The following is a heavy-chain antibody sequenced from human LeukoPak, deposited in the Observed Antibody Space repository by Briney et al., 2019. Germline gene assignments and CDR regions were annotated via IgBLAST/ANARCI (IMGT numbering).Heavy chain of an antibody. J-gene: IGHJ5*02. V-gene: IGHV4-4*02. CDR3: ARTIRGDYVGASWFDP. CDR1: GGSISSSNW. Sequence: SETLSLTCAVSGGSISSSNWWSWVRQPPGKGLEWIGEIYHSGSTNYNPSLKSRVTISVDKSKNQFSLKLSSVTAADTAVYYCARTIRGDYVGASWFDPWGQGTLVTVSS. D-gene: IGHD4-17*01. CDR2: IYHSGST.